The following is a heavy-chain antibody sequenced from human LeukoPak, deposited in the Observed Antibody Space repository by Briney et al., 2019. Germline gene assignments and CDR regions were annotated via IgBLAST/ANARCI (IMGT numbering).Heavy chain of an antibody. D-gene: IGHD3-3*01. V-gene: IGHV3-21*01. CDR3: ARVEHYDFWSGYYGY. CDR2: ISSSSSYI. Sequence: GGSLRLSCAASGFTFSSYSMNWVRQAPGKGLEWVSSISSSSSYIYYADSVKGRFTISRDNAKNSLYLQMNSLRAEDTAMYYCARVEHYDFWSGYYGYWGQGTLVTVSS. J-gene: IGHJ4*02. CDR1: GFTFSSYS.